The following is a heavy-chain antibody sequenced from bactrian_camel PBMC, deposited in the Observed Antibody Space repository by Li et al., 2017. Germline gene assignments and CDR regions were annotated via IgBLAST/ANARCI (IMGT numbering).Heavy chain of an antibody. V-gene: IGHV3S1*01. D-gene: IGHD6*01. CDR2: INSGGGST. CDR1: GFTFSSTR. CDR3: TTPLDGVDGGNWFMRGYFGY. Sequence: QLVESGGGLGQPGGSLRLSCAASGFTFSSTRMYWVRQAPGKGLEWVSSINSGGGSTYYADSVKGRFTISRDNAKNTLYLQTNSLKTEDTAVYYCTTPLDGVDGGNWFMRGYFGYWGQGTQVTVS. J-gene: IGHJ6*01.